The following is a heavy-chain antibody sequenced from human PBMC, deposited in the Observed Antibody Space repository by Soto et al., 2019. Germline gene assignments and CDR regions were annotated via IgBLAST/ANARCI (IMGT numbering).Heavy chain of an antibody. CDR1: GYSFTNYW. CDR2: IYPEDSET. V-gene: IGHV5-51*01. D-gene: IGHD3-22*01. CDR3: AKNPGYYYDSTGYHFDY. Sequence: PGESLKISCKGSGYSFTNYWIDWVRQMPGKDLEWIGIIYPEDSETRYSPSFQGRFTISRDNSKNTLYLQMNSLRAEDTAVYYCAKNPGYYYDSTGYHFDYWGQGTLVTVSS. J-gene: IGHJ4*02.